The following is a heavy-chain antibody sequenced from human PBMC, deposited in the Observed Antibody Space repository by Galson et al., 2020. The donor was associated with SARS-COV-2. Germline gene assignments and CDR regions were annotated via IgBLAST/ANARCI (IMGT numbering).Heavy chain of an antibody. Sequence: SETLSLTCAVSGLSINSDFYWGWIRQPPGKGLEWIGNIYQGGTTYYNPSLKSRVTISIDQSKNKFSLPITSVTAADTAVYYCARPSSSGYYSFWYFDLWGRGTLVTVSS. V-gene: IGHV4-38-2*01. CDR3: ARPSSSGYYSFWYFDL. CDR1: GLSINSDFY. D-gene: IGHD3-22*01. CDR2: IYQGGTT. J-gene: IGHJ2*01.